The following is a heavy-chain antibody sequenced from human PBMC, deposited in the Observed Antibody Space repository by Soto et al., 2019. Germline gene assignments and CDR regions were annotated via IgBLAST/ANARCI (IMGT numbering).Heavy chain of an antibody. CDR1: GYSFTIYW. J-gene: IGHJ6*02. Sequence: GESLKISCNGSGYSFTIYWISWVLQMPGKGLEWMGRIDPSDSYTNYSPSFQGHVTISADKSISTAYLQWSSLKASDTAMYYCARWTSGYGMDVWGQGTTVTVSS. CDR3: ARWTSGYGMDV. V-gene: IGHV5-10-1*01. D-gene: IGHD2-2*01. CDR2: IDPSDSYT.